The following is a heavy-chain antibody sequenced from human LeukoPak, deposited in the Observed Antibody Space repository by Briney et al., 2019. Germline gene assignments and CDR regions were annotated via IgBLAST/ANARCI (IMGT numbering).Heavy chain of an antibody. J-gene: IGHJ6*03. CDR1: GFTFSSYS. V-gene: IGHV3-48*01. Sequence: GGSLRLSCAASGFTFSSYSMNWVRQAPGKGLEWVSYITTRSATYYTDSVKGRFTISRDNAKDSVYLQTNSLRADDTAVYYCARVRGAGLQYYYMDVWGKGTTVTVSS. CDR3: ARVRGAGLQYYYMDV. CDR2: ITTRSAT. D-gene: IGHD1-26*01.